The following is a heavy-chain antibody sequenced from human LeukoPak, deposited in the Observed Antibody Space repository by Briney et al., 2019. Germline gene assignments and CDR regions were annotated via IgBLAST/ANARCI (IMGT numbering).Heavy chain of an antibody. Sequence: GGSLRLSCAVSGFTFSSYAMSWVRQAPGKGLEWVSAISGSGGSTYYADSVKGRFTISRDNSKNTLYLQMNSLRAEDTAVYYCAKAGSGSYRWYYFDYWGQGTLVTVSS. J-gene: IGHJ4*02. CDR3: AKAGSGSYRWYYFDY. CDR1: GFTFSSYA. D-gene: IGHD1-26*01. CDR2: ISGSGGST. V-gene: IGHV3-23*01.